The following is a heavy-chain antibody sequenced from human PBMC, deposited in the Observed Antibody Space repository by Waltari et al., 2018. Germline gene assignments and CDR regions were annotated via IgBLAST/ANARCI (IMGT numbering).Heavy chain of an antibody. CDR2: IVVGSGNT. CDR3: AVAYYYDLWAFDI. Sequence: QMQLVQSGTEVKKPGTSVQVSCKASGFTFTSSAVQWVRQARGQRLEWIGWIVVGSGNTNYAQKFQERVTITRDMSTSTAYMELSSLRSEDTAVYYCAVAYYYDLWAFDIWGQGTMVTVSS. CDR1: GFTFTSSA. J-gene: IGHJ3*02. D-gene: IGHD3-22*01. V-gene: IGHV1-58*01.